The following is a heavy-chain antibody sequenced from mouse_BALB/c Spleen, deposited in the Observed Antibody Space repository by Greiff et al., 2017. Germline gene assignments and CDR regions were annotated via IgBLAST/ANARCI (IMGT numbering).Heavy chain of an antibody. D-gene: IGHD1-1*01. Sequence: VKLVESGPGLVAPSQSPSITCTVSGFSLTSYGVHWVRQPPGKGLEWLGVIWAGGSTNYNSALMSRLSISKDNSKSQVFLKMNSLQTDDTAMYYCARGQYGSSLAWFAYWGQGTLVTVSA. CDR1: GFSLTSYG. CDR3: ARGQYGSSLAWFAY. J-gene: IGHJ3*01. CDR2: IWAGGST. V-gene: IGHV2-9*02.